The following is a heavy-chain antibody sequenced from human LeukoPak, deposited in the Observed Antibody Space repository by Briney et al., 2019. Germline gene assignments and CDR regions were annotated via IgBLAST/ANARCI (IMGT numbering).Heavy chain of an antibody. CDR2: IYNSGTT. J-gene: IGHJ4*02. CDR3: ARHAVEGEWLQFYYFNF. CDR1: GGSISSGGYY. D-gene: IGHD5-24*01. Sequence: SETLSLTCTVSGGSISSGGYYWGWIRQPPGKGLEWIACIYNSGTTYYNPSLKSRITIFVDTSKNQVSLKLRSVTAADTAVYYCARHAVEGEWLQFYYFNFWGQGSLVTVSS. V-gene: IGHV4-39*01.